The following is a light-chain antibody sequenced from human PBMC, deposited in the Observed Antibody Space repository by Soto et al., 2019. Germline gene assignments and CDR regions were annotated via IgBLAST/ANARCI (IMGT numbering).Light chain of an antibody. J-gene: IGLJ2*01. CDR2: DVS. V-gene: IGLV2-14*01. Sequence: QSALTQPASVSGSPGQSITISCTGTSSDVGGYNYVSWYQQHTGQAPKLMIYDVSNRPSGVSNRFSGSKSGNTASLTSSGLQAEDEADYYCSSYTSSSPVVFGGGTQLTVL. CDR3: SSYTSSSPVV. CDR1: SSDVGGYNY.